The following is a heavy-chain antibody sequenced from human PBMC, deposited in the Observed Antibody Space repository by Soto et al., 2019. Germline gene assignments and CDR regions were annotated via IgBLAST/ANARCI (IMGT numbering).Heavy chain of an antibody. Sequence: GGTLGLSGAASGLTFSSNWRNGVRQASGKGLEWLGRIKRNTDGGTTDYAAPVKGRFTISRDDSKNMLYLQMNSLRTEDTAVYYCTTVSTVTTSSSWGQGTLVTVSS. CDR1: GLTFSSNW. V-gene: IGHV3-15*01. CDR3: TTVSTVTTSSS. D-gene: IGHD4-17*01. J-gene: IGHJ4*02. CDR2: IKRNTDGGTT.